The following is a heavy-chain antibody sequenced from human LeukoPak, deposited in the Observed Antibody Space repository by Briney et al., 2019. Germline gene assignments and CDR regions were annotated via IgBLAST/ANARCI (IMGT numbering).Heavy chain of an antibody. CDR3: ARVGVSSSVVNYYFYYMDV. Sequence: GGSLRLSCAASGFTFNTYAMHWVRQAPGEGLEWVSVISYDRSNTYYADSVRGRFTISRDNSKNTLYLQMSSLRVEDTAVYYCARVGVSSSVVNYYFYYMDVWGKGTTVIVSS. V-gene: IGHV3-30*04. D-gene: IGHD4-23*01. CDR1: GFTFNTYA. CDR2: ISYDRSNT. J-gene: IGHJ6*03.